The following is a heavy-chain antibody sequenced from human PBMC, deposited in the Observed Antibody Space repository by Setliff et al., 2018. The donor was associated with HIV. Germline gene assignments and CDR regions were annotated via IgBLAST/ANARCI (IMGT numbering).Heavy chain of an antibody. V-gene: IGHV1-3*01. CDR3: ARIGFGHYDNSGAWYFDY. D-gene: IGHD3-22*01. CDR2: INGNI. J-gene: IGHJ4*02. Sequence: ASVKVSCKASGYSFTNYIMTWVRQAPGQRLEWMGWINGNIKYSQKFQDRVTITRDTSASTVYMDLSSLTSEDTAVYYCARIGFGHYDNSGAWYFDYWGQGTLVTVSS. CDR1: GYSFTNYI.